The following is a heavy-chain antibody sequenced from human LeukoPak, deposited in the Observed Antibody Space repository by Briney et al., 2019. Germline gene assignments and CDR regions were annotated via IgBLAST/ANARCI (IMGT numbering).Heavy chain of an antibody. D-gene: IGHD1-26*01. CDR3: ARGTMGATHFDY. CDR1: GGSISSDY. V-gene: IGHV4-59*01. CDR2: IYYSGST. Sequence: PSETLSLTCTVSGGSISSDYWNWIRQPPGKGLEWIGYIYYSGSTNYNVSLKSRVTISVDTSKKQFSLRLSSVTAADTAVYYCARGTMGATHFDYWGQGTLVTVS. J-gene: IGHJ4*02.